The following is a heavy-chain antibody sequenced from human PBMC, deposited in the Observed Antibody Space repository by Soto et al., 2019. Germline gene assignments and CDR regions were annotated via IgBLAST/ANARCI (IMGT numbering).Heavy chain of an antibody. CDR2: ISSSGSNI. CDR1: GFTFNNYG. Sequence: PGGSLRLSCAASGFTFNNYGMYWVRQAPGKGLEWVSYISSSGSNIYYADSVKGRFTISRDNARNSLYLQMDSLRAEDTAIYYCTTDSYITIVIIRFDYWGHGTLVTVSS. D-gene: IGHD3-16*02. CDR3: TTDSYITIVIIRFDY. V-gene: IGHV3-48*01. J-gene: IGHJ4*01.